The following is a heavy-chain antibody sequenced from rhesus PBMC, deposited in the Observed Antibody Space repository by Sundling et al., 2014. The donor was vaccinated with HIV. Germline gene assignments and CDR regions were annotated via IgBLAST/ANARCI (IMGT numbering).Heavy chain of an antibody. CDR1: GFTFSSYA. Sequence: EVQLVESGGGLAKPGGSLRLSCAASGFTFSSYAMHWVRQAPGKGLEWVSAISSGGSTYYADSVKGRFTISRDNSKNTLSLQMNSLRPEDTAVYYCAKDHPDLQYLVLVIRQLGSDVWGRDVLGHRLL. D-gene: IGHD3-3*01. CDR2: ISSGGST. J-gene: IGHJ5-2*02. CDR3: AKDHPDLQYLVLVIRQLGSDV. V-gene: IGHV3-103*01.